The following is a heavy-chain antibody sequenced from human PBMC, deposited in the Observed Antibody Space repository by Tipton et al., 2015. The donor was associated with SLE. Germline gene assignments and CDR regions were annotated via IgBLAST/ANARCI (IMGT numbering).Heavy chain of an antibody. J-gene: IGHJ3*02. CDR1: GGSISSGSYY. CDR3: AREEKDAFDI. V-gene: IGHV4-61*10. CDR2: INHSGST. Sequence: LRLSCTVSGGSISSGSYYWSWIRQPAGKGLEWIGEINHSGSTNYNPSLKSRVTISVDTSKNQFSLKLSSVTAADTAVYYCAREEKDAFDIWGQGTMVTVSS.